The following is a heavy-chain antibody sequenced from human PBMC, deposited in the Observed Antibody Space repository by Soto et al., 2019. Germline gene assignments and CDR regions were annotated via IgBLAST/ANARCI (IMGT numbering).Heavy chain of an antibody. V-gene: IGHV3-23*01. Sequence: GGSLRLSCAASGFTFSSYSMNWVRQAPGKGLEWVSAISGSGGSTYYADSVKGRFTISRDNSKNTLYLQMNSLRAEDTAVYYCAXEASITMIVLVLYYFDYWGQGTLVTVSS. D-gene: IGHD3-22*01. CDR1: GFTFSSYS. CDR3: AXEASITMIVLVLYYFDY. J-gene: IGHJ4*02. CDR2: ISGSGGST.